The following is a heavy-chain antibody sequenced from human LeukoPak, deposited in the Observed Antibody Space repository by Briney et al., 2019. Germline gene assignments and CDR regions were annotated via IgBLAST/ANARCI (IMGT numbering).Heavy chain of an antibody. V-gene: IGHV1-69*05. CDR2: IFPVFGTA. CDR1: GGTFSSYA. J-gene: IGHJ4*02. D-gene: IGHD2-8*02. CDR3: ARGNYWSEFDY. Sequence: SVKVSCKASGGTFSSYAISWVRQAPGEGLEWKGGIFPVFGTAYYAQKFQARVTITTDESTSTGYMEMSSLRSEDTAIYYCARGNYWSEFDYWGQGTLVTVSS.